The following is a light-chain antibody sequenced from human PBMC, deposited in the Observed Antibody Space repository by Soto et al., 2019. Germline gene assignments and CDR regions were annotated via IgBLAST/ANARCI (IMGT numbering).Light chain of an antibody. Sequence: EIVMTQSPATLSVSPGERATLSCRASQSVSSNLAWYQQKPGQAPRLLIYGASTRATGIPARFSGSGSGTEFTLTISSLQSEDFAVYYCQQYNNPAALTFGQGTKVEIK. J-gene: IGKJ1*01. CDR3: QQYNNPAALT. CDR2: GAS. V-gene: IGKV3-15*01. CDR1: QSVSSN.